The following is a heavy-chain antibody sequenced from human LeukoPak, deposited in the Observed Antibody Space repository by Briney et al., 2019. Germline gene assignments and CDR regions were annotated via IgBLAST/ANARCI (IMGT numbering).Heavy chain of an antibody. D-gene: IGHD6-13*01. CDR1: GYSISSGYY. CDR3: ATGSYSSSWYQLDY. CDR2: IYHSGST. Sequence: PSETLYLTCTVSGYSISSGYYWGWIRQPPGKGLEWIGSIYHSGSTYYNPSLKSRVTISVDTSKNQFSLKLSSVTAADTAVYYCATGSYSSSWYQLDYWGQGTLVTVSS. V-gene: IGHV4-38-2*02. J-gene: IGHJ4*02.